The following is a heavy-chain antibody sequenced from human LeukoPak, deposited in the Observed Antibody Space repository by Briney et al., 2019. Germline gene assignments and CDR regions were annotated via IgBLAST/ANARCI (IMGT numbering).Heavy chain of an antibody. D-gene: IGHD5-24*01. J-gene: IGHJ4*02. Sequence: SVKDSCKASGGTFSSYAISWVRQAPGQGLEWMGRIIPIFGTANYAQKFQGRITIITDESTITAYMELSSLRSEDTAVYYCAISRDGYIVFDYWGQGTLVTVSS. CDR1: GGTFSSYA. CDR3: AISRDGYIVFDY. V-gene: IGHV1-69*05. CDR2: IIPIFGTA.